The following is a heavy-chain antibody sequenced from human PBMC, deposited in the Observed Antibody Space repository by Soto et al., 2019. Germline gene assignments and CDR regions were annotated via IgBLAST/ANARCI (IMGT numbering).Heavy chain of an antibody. CDR1: GFTFSSYA. J-gene: IGHJ6*02. D-gene: IGHD2-2*01. CDR2: ISSNGGST. Sequence: GGSLRLSCSASGFTFSSYAMHWVRQAPGKGLEYVSAISSNGGSTYYADSVKGRFTISRDNSKNTLYLQMSSLRAEDTAVYYCVKCIVFAGQIVVVPAAMGCGMDVWGQGTTVTVSS. V-gene: IGHV3-64D*08. CDR3: VKCIVFAGQIVVVPAAMGCGMDV.